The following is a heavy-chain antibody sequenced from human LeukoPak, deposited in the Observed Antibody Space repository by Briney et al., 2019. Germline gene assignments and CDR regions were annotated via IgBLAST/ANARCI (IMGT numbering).Heavy chain of an antibody. D-gene: IGHD3-3*01. CDR1: GFTFSSYA. Sequence: GGSLRLSCAASGFTFSSYAMSWVRQAPGEGLEWVSAISGSGGSTYYADSVKGRFTISRDNSKNTLYLQMNSLRAEDTAVYYCAKRALVFGVVITGYFDYWGQGTLVTVSS. J-gene: IGHJ4*02. CDR2: ISGSGGST. CDR3: AKRALVFGVVITGYFDY. V-gene: IGHV3-23*01.